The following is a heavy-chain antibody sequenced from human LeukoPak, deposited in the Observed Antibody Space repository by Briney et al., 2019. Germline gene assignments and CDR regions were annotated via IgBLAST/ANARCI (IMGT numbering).Heavy chain of an antibody. D-gene: IGHD2-8*01. V-gene: IGHV4-59*01. CDR1: GGSISSYY. CDR2: IYYTGTT. CDR3: VRLGVHWFDP. J-gene: IGHJ5*02. Sequence: SETLSLTCTVSGGSISSYYWTWIRQPPGKGLEWIGYIYYTGTTNYNPSLKSRVTISVDTSKNQFSLKLSSVTAADTAVYYCVRLGVHWFDPWGQGTQVTVSS.